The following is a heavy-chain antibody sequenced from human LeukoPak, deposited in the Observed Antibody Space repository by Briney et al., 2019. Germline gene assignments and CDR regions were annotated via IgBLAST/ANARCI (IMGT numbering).Heavy chain of an antibody. CDR2: IWYDGSNK. J-gene: IGHJ4*02. V-gene: IGHV3-33*06. CDR3: AKGSDYYDSSGYYLFDY. Sequence: GGSLRLSCAASGFTFSGYGMHWVRQAPGKGLEWVAVIWYDGSNKYYADSVKGRFTISRDNPKNTLYLQMNSLRAEDTAVYYCAKGSDYYDSSGYYLFDYWGQGTLVTVSS. CDR1: GFTFSGYG. D-gene: IGHD3-22*01.